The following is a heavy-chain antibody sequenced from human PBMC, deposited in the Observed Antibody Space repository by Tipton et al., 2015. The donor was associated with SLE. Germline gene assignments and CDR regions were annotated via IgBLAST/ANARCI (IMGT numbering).Heavy chain of an antibody. V-gene: IGHV4-59*01. J-gene: IGHJ5*02. CDR2: IYYSGST. CDR1: GGSISSYY. D-gene: IGHD1-20*01. Sequence: TLSLTCTVSGGSISSYYWSWIRQPPGKGLEWIGYIYYSGSTNYNPSLKSRVTISVDTSKNQFSLKLSSVTAADTAVYYCARRRINNWNDPVWFDPWGQGTLVTVPS. CDR3: ARRRINNWNDPVWFDP.